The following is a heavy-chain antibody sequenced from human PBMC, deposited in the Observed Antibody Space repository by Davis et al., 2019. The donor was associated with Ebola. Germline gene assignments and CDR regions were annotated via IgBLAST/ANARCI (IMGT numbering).Heavy chain of an antibody. D-gene: IGHD5-18*01. CDR1: GGSISSYY. CDR3: ASTARYYYYGMDV. Sequence: ETLSLTCTVSGGSISSYYWSWVRQAPGKGLEWVSVIYSGGSTYYADSVKGRFTISRHNSKNTLYLQMNSLRAEDTAVYYCASTARYYYYGMDVWGQGTTVTVSS. J-gene: IGHJ6*02. V-gene: IGHV3-53*04. CDR2: IYSGGST.